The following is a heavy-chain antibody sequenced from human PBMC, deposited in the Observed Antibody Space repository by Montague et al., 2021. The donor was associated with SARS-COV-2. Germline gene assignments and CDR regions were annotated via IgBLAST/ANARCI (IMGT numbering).Heavy chain of an antibody. Sequence: SLRLSWAASGFTFSSYSMNWVRQAPGKGLEWVSSISSSSSSYIYYADSVKGRFTISRDNAKNSLYLQMNSLRAEDTAVYYCARPSLRWELPDAFDIWGQGTMVTVPS. D-gene: IGHD1-26*01. CDR3: ARPSLRWELPDAFDI. CDR2: ISSSSSSYI. CDR1: GFTFSSYS. J-gene: IGHJ3*02. V-gene: IGHV3-21*01.